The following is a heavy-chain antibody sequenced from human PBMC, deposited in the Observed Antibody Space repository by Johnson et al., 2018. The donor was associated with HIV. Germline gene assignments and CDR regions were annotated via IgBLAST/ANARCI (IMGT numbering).Heavy chain of an antibody. V-gene: IGHV3-30*19. CDR3: TTDPRAAAGQDAFDI. J-gene: IGHJ3*02. CDR1: GFAFRSYG. Sequence: QMQLVESGGGVVQPGGSLRLSCAASGFAFRSYGMHWVRQAPGKGLEWVAVISYDGSNKYYADSVKGRFTISRDDSKNTLYLRMNSLKTEDTAVYYCTTDPRAAAGQDAFDIWGQGTMVTVSS. D-gene: IGHD6-13*01. CDR2: ISYDGSNK.